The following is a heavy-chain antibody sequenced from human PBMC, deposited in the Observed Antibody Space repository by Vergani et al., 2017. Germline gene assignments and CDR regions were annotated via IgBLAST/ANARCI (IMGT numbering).Heavy chain of an antibody. V-gene: IGHV3-23*04. CDR1: GFTFSSYA. CDR3: ARDHRDYNNYPGTFDI. CDR2: ISGSGGST. J-gene: IGHJ3*02. D-gene: IGHD5-24*01. Sequence: EVQLVESGGVVVQPGGSLRLSCAASGFTFSSYAMSWVRQAPGKGLEWVSAISGSGGSTYYADSVKGRFTISRDNAKSSLFLQMDSLRAEDTAVYYCARDHRDYNNYPGTFDIWGQGSMVTVSS.